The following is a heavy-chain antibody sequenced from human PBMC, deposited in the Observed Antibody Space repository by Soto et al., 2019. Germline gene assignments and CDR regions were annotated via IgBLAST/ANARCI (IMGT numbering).Heavy chain of an antibody. J-gene: IGHJ3*02. Sequence: ESLKISCTASGFAVRSIYMTWVRQAPGKGLEWVSVIYSGGSIHYADSVKGRFTMSRDISKNTVSLHMERLTAEDTAGYYCTRVMHSVDAFQIWGQGTMVTVSS. CDR1: GFAVRSIY. D-gene: IGHD2-8*01. V-gene: IGHV3-53*01. CDR3: TRVMHSVDAFQI. CDR2: IYSGGSI.